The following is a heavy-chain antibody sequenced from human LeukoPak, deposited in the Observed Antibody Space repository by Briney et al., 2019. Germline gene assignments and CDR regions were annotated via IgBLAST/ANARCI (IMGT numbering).Heavy chain of an antibody. CDR2: IYYSGST. D-gene: IGHD3-22*01. J-gene: IGHJ3*02. CDR3: ARHSTYYYDSSGYYSRGLDAFDI. V-gene: IGHV4-59*08. Sequence: SETLSLTCTVSGVSISSYYWSWLRQPPGKGLEWVGYIYYSGSTNYNPSLKSRVTISVDTSKTQFSLKLSSVTAADTAVYYCARHSTYYYDSSGYYSRGLDAFDIWGQGTMVTVSS. CDR1: GVSISSYY.